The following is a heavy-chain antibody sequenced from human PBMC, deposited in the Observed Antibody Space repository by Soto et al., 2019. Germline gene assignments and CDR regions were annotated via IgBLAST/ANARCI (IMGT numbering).Heavy chain of an antibody. CDR2: MNPNSGNT. V-gene: IGHV1-8*01. Sequence: ASVKVPCKASEYTFNRYDIKWVRQATGQGLEWRGWMNPNSGNTGYAKKFQGRVTMTRNISISKAYMELSSLRSEDTAVYYCARGWGGGSLPWGQGTMVTVSS. CDR3: ARGWGGGSLP. J-gene: IGHJ3*01. CDR1: EYTFNRYD. D-gene: IGHD1-26*01.